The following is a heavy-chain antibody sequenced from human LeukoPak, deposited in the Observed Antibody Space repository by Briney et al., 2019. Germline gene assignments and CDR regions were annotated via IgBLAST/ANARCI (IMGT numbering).Heavy chain of an antibody. J-gene: IGHJ5*02. CDR1: GYTFTGYY. CDR2: INPNSGGT. D-gene: IGHD6-19*01. CDR3: AREGNSGFAWFDP. Sequence: ASVKVSCEASGYTFTGYYMHWVRQAPGQGLEWMGWINPNSGGTNYAQKFQGRVTMTRDTSISTAYMELSRLRSDDTAVYYCAREGNSGFAWFDPWGQGTLVTVSS. V-gene: IGHV1-2*02.